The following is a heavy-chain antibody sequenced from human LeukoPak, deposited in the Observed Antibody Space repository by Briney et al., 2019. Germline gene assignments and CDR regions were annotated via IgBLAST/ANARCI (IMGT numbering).Heavy chain of an antibody. CDR1: GFIFSASP. CDR2: IRSKEYSYAT. CDR3: ARRIGDSYFCGMDL. D-gene: IGHD3-16*02. V-gene: IGHV3-73*01. J-gene: IGHJ6*02. Sequence: GGSLRLSCAASGFIFSASPIHWARQAPGKGLGWVGRIRSKEYSYATACAESLRGRCTVSRDDSENTAYLQMSSLKTEDTAVYYCARRIGDSYFCGMDLWGQGTPVTVSS.